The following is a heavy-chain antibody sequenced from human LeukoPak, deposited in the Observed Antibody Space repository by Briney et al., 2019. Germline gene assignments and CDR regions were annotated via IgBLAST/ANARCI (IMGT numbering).Heavy chain of an antibody. Sequence: GGSLRLSCAASGFTFSSYAMNWVRQAPGKGLEWVSTISGSGGSTYYADSVKGRFTISRDNSKNTLYLQMNSLRAEDTAVYYCARDYYYDSSGFDYWGQGTLVAVSS. V-gene: IGHV3-23*01. D-gene: IGHD3-22*01. CDR2: ISGSGGST. CDR1: GFTFSSYA. CDR3: ARDYYYDSSGFDY. J-gene: IGHJ4*02.